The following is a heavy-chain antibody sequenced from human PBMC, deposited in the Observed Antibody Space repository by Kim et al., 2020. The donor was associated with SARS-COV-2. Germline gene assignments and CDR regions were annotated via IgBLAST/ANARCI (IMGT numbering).Heavy chain of an antibody. CDR3: ATSYSSSWYVSDY. CDR2: IYPGDSDT. J-gene: IGHJ4*02. CDR1: GYSFTSYW. V-gene: IGHV5-51*01. Sequence: GESLKISCKGSGYSFTSYWIGWVRQMPGKGLEWMGIIYPGDSDTRYSPSFQGQVTISADKSISTAYLQWGSLKASDTAIYYCATSYSSSWYVSDYWGQGTLVTVSS. D-gene: IGHD6-13*01.